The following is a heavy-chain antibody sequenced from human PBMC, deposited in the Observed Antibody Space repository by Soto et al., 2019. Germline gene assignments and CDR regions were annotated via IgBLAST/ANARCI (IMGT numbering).Heavy chain of an antibody. V-gene: IGHV4-39*01. D-gene: IGHD2-15*01. Sequence: SETLSLTCTFSVGSISSSSYYCGWIGQPPWKGLEWIGSIYYSGSTYYNPSLKSRVTISVDTSKNQFSLKLSSVTAADTAVYYCARRSVVVADESAFDIWGQGTMVTVSS. CDR3: ARRSVVVADESAFDI. J-gene: IGHJ3*02. CDR2: IYYSGST. CDR1: VGSISSSSYY.